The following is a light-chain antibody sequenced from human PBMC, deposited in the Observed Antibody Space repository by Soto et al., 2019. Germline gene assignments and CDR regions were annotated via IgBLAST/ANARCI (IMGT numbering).Light chain of an antibody. CDR2: WAS. Sequence: DIVMTQSPDSLAVSLGERATINCKSSQSVLYSSNNKNYLAWYQQKPGQPPKLFIYWASTRKSGVPDRFSGSGSGTDFTLTISSLQAEDVAVYYCQQYYSTRTFGQGTKVEI. V-gene: IGKV4-1*01. J-gene: IGKJ1*01. CDR3: QQYYSTRT. CDR1: QSVLYSSNNKNY.